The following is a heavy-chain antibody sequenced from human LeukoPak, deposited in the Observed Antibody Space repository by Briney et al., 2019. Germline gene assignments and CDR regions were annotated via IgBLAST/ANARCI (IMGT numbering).Heavy chain of an antibody. CDR2: ISPSSGST. Sequence: GGSLRLSCAASGFTFSNYAMSWVRQAAGEGLEWVSGISPSSGSTYYADSVEGRFTISTDNAKNTLYLQMNSLRAEDTAVYYCAKHYDYWAGFYTYDYWGQGTLVTVSS. V-gene: IGHV3-23*01. CDR1: GFTFSNYA. D-gene: IGHD3-3*01. CDR3: AKHYDYWAGFYTYDY. J-gene: IGHJ4*02.